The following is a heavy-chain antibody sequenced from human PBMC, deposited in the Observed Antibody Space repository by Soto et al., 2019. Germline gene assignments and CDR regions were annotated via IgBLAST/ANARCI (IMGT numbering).Heavy chain of an antibody. CDR2: IYWNDDK. D-gene: IGHD3-22*01. CDR1: GFSLSTSGVG. CDR3: AHRRALDYYDSSGYRDAFDI. J-gene: IGHJ3*02. Sequence: SGPTLVNPTQTLTLTCTFSGFSLSTSGVGVGWIRQPPGKALEWLALIYWNDDKRYSPSLKSRLTITKDTSENQVVLTMTNMDPVDTGTYYCAHRRALDYYDSSGYRDAFDIWGQGTMVTVSS. V-gene: IGHV2-5*01.